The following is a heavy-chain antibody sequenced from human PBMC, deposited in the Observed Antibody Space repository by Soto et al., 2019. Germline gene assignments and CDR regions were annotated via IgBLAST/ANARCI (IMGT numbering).Heavy chain of an antibody. V-gene: IGHV4-59*08. CDR2: IYYSGTT. CDR3: ARRYGYSFDY. Sequence: QVQLQESGPGLVKPSETLSLTCTVSGGSISSYYWSWIRQPPGKGLEWIGYIYYSGTTNYNPSLKSRVTISVDTSKYQLSLKLSSVTAADPAVYYCARRYGYSFDYWGQATLVTVSP. CDR1: GGSISSYY. J-gene: IGHJ4*02. D-gene: IGHD5-18*01.